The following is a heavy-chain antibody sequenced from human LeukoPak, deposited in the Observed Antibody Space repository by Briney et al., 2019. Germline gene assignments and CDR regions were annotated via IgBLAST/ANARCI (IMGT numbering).Heavy chain of an antibody. D-gene: IGHD4-11*01. J-gene: IGHJ4*02. CDR3: ARVATVTTTDY. CDR1: GGSFSSYY. CDR2: INHSGST. V-gene: IGHV4-34*01. Sequence: SETLSLTCAVYGGSFSSYYWSWIRQPPGKGLEWIGEINHSGSTNYNPSLKSRVTISVDTSKNQFSLKLSSVTAADTAVYYCARVATVTTTDYWGQGTLVTVSS.